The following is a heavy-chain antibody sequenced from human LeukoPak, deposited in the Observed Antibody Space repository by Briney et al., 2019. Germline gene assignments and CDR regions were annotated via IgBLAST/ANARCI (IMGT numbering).Heavy chain of an antibody. D-gene: IGHD3-10*01. Sequence: SETLSLTCTVSGGSISSGDYYWSWIRQPPGEGLEWVGYIYYSGSTYYNPSLKSRVTISVDTSKNQFSLKLSSVTAADTAVYYCATQGRGTPGFRDYWGQGTLVTVSS. CDR1: GGSISSGDYY. CDR3: ATQGRGTPGFRDY. CDR2: IYYSGST. J-gene: IGHJ4*02. V-gene: IGHV4-30-4*08.